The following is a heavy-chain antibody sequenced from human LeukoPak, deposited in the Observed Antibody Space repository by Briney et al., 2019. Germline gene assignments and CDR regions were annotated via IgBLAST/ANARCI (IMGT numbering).Heavy chain of an antibody. Sequence: FGTANYAQKFQGRVTITTDESTSTAYMELSSLRSEDTAVYYCASAQYYYDSSGYSFGWFDPWGQGTLVTVSS. CDR2: FGTA. D-gene: IGHD3-22*01. CDR3: ASAQYYYDSSGYSFGWFDP. V-gene: IGHV1-69*05. J-gene: IGHJ5*02.